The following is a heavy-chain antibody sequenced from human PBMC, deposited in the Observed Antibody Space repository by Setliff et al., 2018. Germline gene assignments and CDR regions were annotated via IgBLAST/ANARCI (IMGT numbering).Heavy chain of an antibody. CDR1: GYIFNNYW. CDR2: IYPGDSDI. D-gene: IGHD5-12*01. CDR3: ARPREGYKSFQY. Sequence: GESLKISCKTSGYIFNNYWIVWVRQLPGKGLECMGIIYPGDSDIRYSPSFEGQVTISADKSISTAYLHWSSLKASDTAMYYCARPREGYKSFQYWGQGTQVTVS. V-gene: IGHV5-51*01. J-gene: IGHJ4*02.